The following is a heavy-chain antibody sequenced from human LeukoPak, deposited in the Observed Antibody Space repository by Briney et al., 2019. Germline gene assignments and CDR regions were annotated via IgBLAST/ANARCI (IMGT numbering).Heavy chain of an antibody. V-gene: IGHV4-59*08. CDR3: AGNEEATVVTGEHYMDV. CDR1: GGSISNYY. D-gene: IGHD4-23*01. CDR2: IYYIGNT. J-gene: IGHJ6*03. Sequence: SETLSLTCTVSGGSISNYYWNWIRQPPGKGLEWIGYIYYIGNTNYNPSLKSRVTISVDTSKNQFSLKLTSVTAADTAVYYCAGNEEATVVTGEHYMDVWGKGTTVTVSS.